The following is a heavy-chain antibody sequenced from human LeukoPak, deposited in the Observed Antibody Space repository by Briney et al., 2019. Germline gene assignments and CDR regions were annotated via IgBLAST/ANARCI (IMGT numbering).Heavy chain of an antibody. CDR1: GFTFSSYG. V-gene: IGHV3-23*01. J-gene: IGHJ4*02. D-gene: IGHD3-10*01. Sequence: GGSLRLSCAASGFTFSSYGMSWVRQAPGKGLEWVSAISGSGGSTYYADSVKGRFTISRDNSKNTLYLQMNSLRAEDTAVYYCVKAPLWLEPYYFDYWGQGTLVTVSS. CDR3: VKAPLWLEPYYFDY. CDR2: ISGSGGST.